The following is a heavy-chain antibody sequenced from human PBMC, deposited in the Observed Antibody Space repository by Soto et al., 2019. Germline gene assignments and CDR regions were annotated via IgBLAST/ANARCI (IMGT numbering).Heavy chain of an antibody. CDR2: VSHDGTKE. V-gene: IGHV3-30-3*01. J-gene: IGHJ4*02. CDR1: DFVFYDYP. D-gene: IGHD5-12*01. CDR3: ARESTITHFDH. Sequence: LGVSCAASDFVFYDYPIHWVRQAPGKGLEWVAVVSHDGTKEYYSDSVKGRFSIYRDNSNNTAFLQMNSLRAEDTAIYYCARESTITHFDHWGQGTLVTVSS.